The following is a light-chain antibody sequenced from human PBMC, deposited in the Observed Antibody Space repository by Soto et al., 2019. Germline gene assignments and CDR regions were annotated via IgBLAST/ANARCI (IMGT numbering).Light chain of an antibody. CDR3: QQRSNWPRFT. Sequence: EIVLTQSLATLSLSPGERATLSCRASQSVSNYLAWYQQKPAQAPRLLIYDASNRATGIPASFIGSGSVTDFTITISSLELEDFTVYYCQQRSNWPRFTFGPGTKVEIK. CDR1: QSVSNY. J-gene: IGKJ2*01. CDR2: DAS. V-gene: IGKV3-11*01.